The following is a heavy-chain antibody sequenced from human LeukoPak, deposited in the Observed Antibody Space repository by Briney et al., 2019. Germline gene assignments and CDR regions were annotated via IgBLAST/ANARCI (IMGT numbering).Heavy chain of an antibody. CDR2: MNPNSGNT. D-gene: IGHD3-3*01. J-gene: IGHJ6*03. CDR1: GYTFTSYD. Sequence: GASVKVSCKASGYTFTSYDINWVRQATGQGLEWMGWMNPNSGNTGYAQKFQGRVTITRNTSISTAYMELSSLRSEDTAVYYCARGVGIFGVVTIYYYYYMDVWGKGTTVTVSS. CDR3: ARGVGIFGVVTIYYYYYMDV. V-gene: IGHV1-8*03.